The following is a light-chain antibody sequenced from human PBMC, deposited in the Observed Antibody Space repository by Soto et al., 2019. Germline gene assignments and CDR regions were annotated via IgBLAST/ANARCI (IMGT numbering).Light chain of an antibody. CDR2: EVS. J-gene: IGLJ2*01. Sequence: QSALTQPPSASGSPGQSVTISCTGTSSDVGGYNYVSWYQQHPGKAPKLMIYEVSKRPSGVPDRFSGSKSGNTASLTVSGLQAEDEADYYCSSYAGSNIDVVFGGRTKLTVL. CDR1: SSDVGGYNY. CDR3: SSYAGSNIDVV. V-gene: IGLV2-8*01.